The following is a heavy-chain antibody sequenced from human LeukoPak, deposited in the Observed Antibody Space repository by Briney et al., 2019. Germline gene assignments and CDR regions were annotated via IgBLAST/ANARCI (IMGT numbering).Heavy chain of an antibody. V-gene: IGHV3-9*01. Sequence: GRSLRLSCAASGFTLDDYALHWVRQAPGKGLEGVSGISWNSGSIGYADSVKGRFTISRDNAKNSLYLQMNSLRAEDTALYYCAKWSARQVGMWLHDLRAFDIWGQGTMVTVSS. J-gene: IGHJ3*02. CDR3: AKWSARQVGMWLHDLRAFDI. CDR2: ISWNSGSI. CDR1: GFTLDDYA. D-gene: IGHD5-12*01.